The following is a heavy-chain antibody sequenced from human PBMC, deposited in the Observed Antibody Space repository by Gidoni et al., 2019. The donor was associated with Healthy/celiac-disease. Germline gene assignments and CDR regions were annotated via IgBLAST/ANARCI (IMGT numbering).Heavy chain of an antibody. V-gene: IGHV3-74*01. CDR3: ASNSIAAAGTFFDY. Sequence: EVQLVEYGGGLVQPGGSLRLSCAASGFTFSSYWMPWVRQAPGKGLVWVSRINSDGSSTSYADSVKGRFTISRDNAKNTLYLQMNSLRAEDTAVYYCASNSIAAAGTFFDYWGQGTLVTVSS. CDR2: INSDGSST. J-gene: IGHJ4*02. CDR1: GFTFSSYW. D-gene: IGHD6-13*01.